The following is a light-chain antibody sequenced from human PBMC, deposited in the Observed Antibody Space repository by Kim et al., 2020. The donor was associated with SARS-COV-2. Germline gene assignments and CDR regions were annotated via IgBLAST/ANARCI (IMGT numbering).Light chain of an antibody. CDR3: QTWGTGIRV. CDR2: LNSDGSH. J-gene: IGLJ3*02. Sequence: ASVRLTCTLSGGQSSYDIAWHQQQSGKGPRYLMKLNSDGSHKKGDGIPDRFSGSSSGAERYLTISSLQSEDEADYYCQTWGTGIRVFGGGTQLTVL. CDR1: GGQSSYD. V-gene: IGLV4-69*01.